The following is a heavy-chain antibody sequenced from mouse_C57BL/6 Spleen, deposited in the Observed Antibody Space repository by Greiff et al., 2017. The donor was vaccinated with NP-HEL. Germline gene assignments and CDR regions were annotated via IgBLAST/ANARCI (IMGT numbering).Heavy chain of an antibody. J-gene: IGHJ1*03. D-gene: IGHD2-4*01. V-gene: IGHV1-52*01. CDR1: GYTFTSYW. Sequence: QVQLQQPGAELVRPGSSVKLSCKASGYTFTSYWMHWVKQRPIQGLEWIGNIDPSDSETHYNQKFKDKATLTVDKSSSTAYMQLSSLTSEDSAVYYCARGAMITTAPYWYFDVWGTGTTVTVSS. CDR2: IDPSDSET. CDR3: ARGAMITTAPYWYFDV.